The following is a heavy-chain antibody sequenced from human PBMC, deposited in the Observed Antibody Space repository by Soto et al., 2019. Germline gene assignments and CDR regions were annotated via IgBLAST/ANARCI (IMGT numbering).Heavy chain of an antibody. V-gene: IGHV4-31*03. D-gene: IGHD2-21*02. Sequence: QVQLQESGPGLVKPSQTLSLTCTVSGGSISSGGYYWSWIRQHPGKGLEWIGYIYYSGSTYYNPSLKSRVTISGDTSKNPFSLELSSVTAADTAVYYCAREKIVVVTATNDAFDIWGQGTMVTVSS. J-gene: IGHJ3*02. CDR3: AREKIVVVTATNDAFDI. CDR2: IYYSGST. CDR1: GGSISSGGYY.